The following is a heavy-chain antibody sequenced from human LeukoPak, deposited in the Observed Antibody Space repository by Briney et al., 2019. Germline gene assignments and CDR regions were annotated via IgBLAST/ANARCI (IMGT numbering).Heavy chain of an antibody. CDR3: ARDCIGLLWFREPKYYYYMDV. J-gene: IGHJ6*03. D-gene: IGHD3-10*01. CDR1: GYTFTSYG. V-gene: IGHV1-18*01. Sequence: ASVKVSCKASGYTFTSYGISWLRQAPGQGLEWMGWISAYNGNTNYAQKLQGRVTMTTDTSTSTAYMELRSLRSDDTAVYYCARDCIGLLWFREPKYYYYMDVWGKGTTVTVSS. CDR2: ISAYNGNT.